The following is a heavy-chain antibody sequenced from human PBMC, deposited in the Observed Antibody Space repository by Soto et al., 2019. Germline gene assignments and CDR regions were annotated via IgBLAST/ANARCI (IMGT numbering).Heavy chain of an antibody. D-gene: IGHD1-26*01. J-gene: IGHJ5*02. CDR2: LIHGGST. V-gene: IGHV4-34*12. Sequence: SETLSLTCAIYGASLGGFHWTWLRQAPGKGLEWIGELIHGGSTNYNPSLKSRVTFSLDTSKKQFSLHLMSMTAADTAVYYCARDMHAGFTHYFDPWGQGTLVTVSS. CDR1: GASLGGFH. CDR3: ARDMHAGFTHYFDP.